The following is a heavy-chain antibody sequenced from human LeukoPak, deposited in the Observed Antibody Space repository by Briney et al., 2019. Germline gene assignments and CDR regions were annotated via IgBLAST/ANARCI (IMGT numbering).Heavy chain of an antibody. Sequence: GGSLRLSCAASACTFSCYGVHSSCQASGKGLEWVAVISYDGSNKYYADSVKGRFTISRDNSKNTLYLQMNSLRAEDTAVYYCAKHRIAAARVRPFDHCGQGTLVTVSS. J-gene: IGHJ5*02. CDR2: ISYDGSNK. CDR1: ACTFSCYG. CDR3: AKHRIAAARVRPFDH. V-gene: IGHV3-30*18. D-gene: IGHD6-13*01.